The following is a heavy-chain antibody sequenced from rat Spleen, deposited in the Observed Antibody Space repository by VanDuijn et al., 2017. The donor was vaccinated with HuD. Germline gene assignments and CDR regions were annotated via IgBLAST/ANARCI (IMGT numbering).Heavy chain of an antibody. J-gene: IGHJ3*01. Sequence: QVQLKESGPGLVQPSQTLSLTCTVPGFYLISNGVHWIRQPPGRGLEWMGGIWGDGSTDYSSAVKSRLCISRDTSMSQVFLKMNSLQTDDTAIYFCARSYGGYTQHWFAYWGQGTLVTVSS. CDR3: ARSYGGYTQHWFAY. CDR1: GFYLISNG. D-gene: IGHD1-11*01. V-gene: IGHV2-1*01. CDR2: IWGDGST.